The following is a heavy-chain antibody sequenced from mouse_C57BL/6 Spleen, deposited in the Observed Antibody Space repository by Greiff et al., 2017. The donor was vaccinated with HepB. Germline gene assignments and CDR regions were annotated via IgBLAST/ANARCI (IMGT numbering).Heavy chain of an antibody. J-gene: IGHJ2*01. V-gene: IGHV5-16*01. CDR3: ARDGYYGSSHYFDY. Sequence: EVKVVESEGGLVQPGSSMKLSCTASGFTFSDYYMAWVRQVPEKGLECVANINYDGSSTYYLDSLKSRFIISRDNAKNILYLQMSSLKSEDTATYYCARDGYYGSSHYFDYWGQGTTLTVSS. D-gene: IGHD1-1*01. CDR2: INYDGSST. CDR1: GFTFSDYY.